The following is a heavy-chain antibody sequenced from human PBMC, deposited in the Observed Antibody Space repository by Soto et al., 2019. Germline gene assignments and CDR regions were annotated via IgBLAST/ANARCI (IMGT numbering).Heavy chain of an antibody. CDR1: GYTFTSYG. Sequence: QVQLVQSGAEVKKPGASVKVSCKASGYTFTSYGISWVRQAPGQGLEWMGWISAYNGNTNYAQKLQGRVTMTTDTSPSTAYMELRSLRSDDTAVYYCARDQDQDGSEGWFDPWGQGTLVTVSS. D-gene: IGHD3-10*01. CDR3: ARDQDQDGSEGWFDP. J-gene: IGHJ5*02. CDR2: ISAYNGNT. V-gene: IGHV1-18*01.